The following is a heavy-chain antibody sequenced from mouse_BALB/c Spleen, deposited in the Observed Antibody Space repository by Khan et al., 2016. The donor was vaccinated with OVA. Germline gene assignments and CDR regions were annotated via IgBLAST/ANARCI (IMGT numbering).Heavy chain of an antibody. CDR2: ISSGGTYT. V-gene: IGHV5-9-3*01. CDR1: GFTFSNYG. CDR3: ARTPGYDGSGYFDY. Sequence: EVELVESGGGLVKPGGSLKLSCAASGFTFSNYGLSWVRQTPEKRLEWVATISSGGTYTYYTDSVQGRFTITGDNAENTLYLQMSSLRSEDTAMYYCARTPGYDGSGYFDYWGQGTTLTVSS. J-gene: IGHJ2*01. D-gene: IGHD1-1*01.